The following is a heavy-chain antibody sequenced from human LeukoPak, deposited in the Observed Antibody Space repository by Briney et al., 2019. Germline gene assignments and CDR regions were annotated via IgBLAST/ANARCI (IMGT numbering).Heavy chain of an antibody. J-gene: IGHJ4*02. D-gene: IGHD2-21*01. Sequence: SVKVSCKASGGTFSSYAISWVRQAPGQGLEWMGGIIPIFGTANYAQKFQGRVTITADKSTSTAYMELSSLRSEDTAVYYCARGLWRIPYFDYWGQGTLVTVSS. CDR1: GGTFSSYA. CDR2: IIPIFGTA. CDR3: ARGLWRIPYFDY. V-gene: IGHV1-69*06.